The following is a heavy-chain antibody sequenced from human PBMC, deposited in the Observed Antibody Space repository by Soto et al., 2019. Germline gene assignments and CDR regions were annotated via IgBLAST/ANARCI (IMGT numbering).Heavy chain of an antibody. Sequence: SETLSLTCTVSGGSISSYYWSWIRQPPGKGLEWIGYIYYSGSTNYNPSLKSRVTISVDTSKNQFSLKLSSVTAADTAVYYCASAHYDFWSGYSPDTGYYYYYMDVWGKGTTVTVSS. J-gene: IGHJ6*03. V-gene: IGHV4-59*08. CDR2: IYYSGST. CDR1: GGSISSYY. CDR3: ASAHYDFWSGYSPDTGYYYYYMDV. D-gene: IGHD3-3*01.